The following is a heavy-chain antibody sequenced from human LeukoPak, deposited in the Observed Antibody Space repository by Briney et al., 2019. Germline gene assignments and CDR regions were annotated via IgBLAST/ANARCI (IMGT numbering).Heavy chain of an antibody. CDR1: GFTFSNYW. Sequence: GGSLRLSCAASGFTFSNYWMHWFRQVPGKGLVWVSRINYDGSTNYADSVKGRFTISRDNARNTLYMQMNSLRAEDTAVYYCVRGCSSTSCYPFDCWGQGTLVTVSS. V-gene: IGHV3-74*01. D-gene: IGHD2-2*01. CDR2: INYDGST. CDR3: VRGCSSTSCYPFDC. J-gene: IGHJ4*02.